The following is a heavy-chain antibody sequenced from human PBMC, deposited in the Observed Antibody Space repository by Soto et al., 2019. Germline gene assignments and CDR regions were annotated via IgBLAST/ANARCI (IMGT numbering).Heavy chain of an antibody. CDR3: ARELLLIDSSGYSPGY. D-gene: IGHD3-22*01. Sequence: ASVKVSCKASGYTFTSYAMHWVRQAPGQRLEWMGWINAGNGNTKYSQKFQGRVTITRDTSASTAYMELSSLRSEDTAVYYCARELLLIDSSGYSPGYWGQGTLVTVSS. V-gene: IGHV1-3*01. CDR2: INAGNGNT. J-gene: IGHJ4*02. CDR1: GYTFTSYA.